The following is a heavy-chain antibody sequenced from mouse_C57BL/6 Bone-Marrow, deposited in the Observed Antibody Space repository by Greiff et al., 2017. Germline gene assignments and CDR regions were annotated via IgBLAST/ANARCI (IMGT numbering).Heavy chain of an antibody. D-gene: IGHD2-2*01. CDR3: AREGVMVPYYFDY. J-gene: IGHJ2*01. CDR2: IDPSDIYT. Sequence: VQLQQPGAELVMPGASVKLSCKASGYTFTSYWMHWVKQRPGQGLEWIGEIDPSDIYTNYNQKFKGKSTLTVDKSSSTAYMHLSSLTSKDSAVYYCAREGVMVPYYFDYWGQGTTLTVSS. V-gene: IGHV1-69*01. CDR1: GYTFTSYW.